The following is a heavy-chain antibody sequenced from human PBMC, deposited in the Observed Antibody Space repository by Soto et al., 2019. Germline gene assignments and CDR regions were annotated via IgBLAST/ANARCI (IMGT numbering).Heavy chain of an antibody. Sequence: VESLNISCKGSGYSFTFYLRGWVRQMPGKGLEWMGIIYPGDSDTRYSPSFQGQVTISADKSISTAYLQWSSLKASDTAMYYCALYCSGGSCYQNWGQGTLVTVSS. CDR2: IYPGDSDT. CDR1: GYSFTFYL. CDR3: ALYCSGGSCYQN. J-gene: IGHJ4*02. D-gene: IGHD2-15*01. V-gene: IGHV5-51*01.